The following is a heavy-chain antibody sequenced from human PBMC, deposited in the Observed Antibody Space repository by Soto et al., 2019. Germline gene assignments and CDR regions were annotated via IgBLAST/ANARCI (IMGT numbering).Heavy chain of an antibody. Sequence: PGGSLRLSCAASGLTFSNAWMNWVRQAPGKGLEWVGRIKSKTDGGTTDYAAPVKGRFTISRDDSKNTLYLQMNSLKTEDTAVYYCTTSASVSYDSRPKAFDIWGQGTMVTVSS. V-gene: IGHV3-15*07. J-gene: IGHJ3*02. D-gene: IGHD3-22*01. CDR3: TTSASVSYDSRPKAFDI. CDR1: GLTFSNAW. CDR2: IKSKTDGGTT.